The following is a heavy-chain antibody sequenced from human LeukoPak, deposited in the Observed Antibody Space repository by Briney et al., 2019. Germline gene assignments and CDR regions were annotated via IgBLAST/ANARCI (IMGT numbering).Heavy chain of an antibody. Sequence: GGSLRLSCAASGFTFSSYSMNWVRQAPGKGLEWVSYISSSSSTIYYADSVKGRFTISRDNAKNSLYLQMNSLRAEDTAVYYYARVSRPDGYSSGWPLDYWGQETLVTVSS. CDR2: ISSSSSTI. D-gene: IGHD6-19*01. CDR3: ARVSRPDGYSSGWPLDY. CDR1: GFTFSSYS. J-gene: IGHJ4*02. V-gene: IGHV3-48*01.